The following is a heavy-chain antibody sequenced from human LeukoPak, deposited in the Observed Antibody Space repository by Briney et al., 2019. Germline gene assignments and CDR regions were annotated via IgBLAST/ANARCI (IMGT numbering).Heavy chain of an antibody. V-gene: IGHV3-66*01. Sequence: GGSLRLSCAASGFTVKSQTMNWVRQAPGKGLEWVSVMYDDGSIYYIDSVKGRFTISRDNSKNTLYLQMNNLRADDTAVYYCARDFPGTICSEQYYGMDVWGQGTMVTV. J-gene: IGHJ6*02. CDR1: GFTVKSQT. CDR2: MYDDGSI. CDR3: ARDFPGTICSEQYYGMDV. D-gene: IGHD1-26*01.